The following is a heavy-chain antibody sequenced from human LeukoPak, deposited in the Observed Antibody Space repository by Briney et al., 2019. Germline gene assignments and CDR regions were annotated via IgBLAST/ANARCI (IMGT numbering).Heavy chain of an antibody. CDR1: GGSNSSYY. V-gene: IGHV4-59*08. CDR2: IHYSGST. J-gene: IGHJ4*02. D-gene: IGHD6-19*01. CDR3: ARYRGGWTYYFDY. Sequence: PSETLSLTCTVSGGSNSSYYWSSIRQPPGKGLEWIGNIHYSGSTNYNPSLKSRVTISVDTSKNQFSLKLSSVTAADTAVYYCARYRGGWTYYFDYWGQGTLVTVSS.